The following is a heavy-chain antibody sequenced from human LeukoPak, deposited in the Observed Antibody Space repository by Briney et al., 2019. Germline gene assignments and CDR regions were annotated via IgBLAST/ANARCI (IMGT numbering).Heavy chain of an antibody. D-gene: IGHD1-26*01. J-gene: IGHJ6*02. CDR1: GFTLGSFS. Sequence: PGGSLRLSCGASGFTLGSFSMNWVRQAPGKGLEWLSYISSSGTTIYYADSVKGRLTVSRDNAKNSVYLQMSSLRDNDTAVYYCAREREVPGYYWYAMDVWGQGTTVTVSS. CDR2: ISSSGTTI. V-gene: IGHV3-48*02. CDR3: AREREVPGYYWYAMDV.